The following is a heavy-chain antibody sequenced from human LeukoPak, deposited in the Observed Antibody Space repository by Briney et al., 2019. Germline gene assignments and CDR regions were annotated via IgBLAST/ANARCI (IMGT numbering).Heavy chain of an antibody. CDR2: MNPNSGNT. J-gene: IGHJ6*03. CDR3: ARGNYDFWSGYYGYYMDV. D-gene: IGHD3-3*01. V-gene: IGHV1-8*01. CDR1: GYTFTSYD. Sequence: AASVKVSCKASGYTFTSYDINWVRQATGQGLEWMGWMNPNSGNTGYAQKFQGRVTMTRDMSTSTVYMELSSLRSEDTAVYYCARGNYDFWSGYYGYYMDVWGKGTTVTVSS.